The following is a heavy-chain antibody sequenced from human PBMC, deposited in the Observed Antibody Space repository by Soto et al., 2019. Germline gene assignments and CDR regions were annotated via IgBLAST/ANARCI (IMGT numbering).Heavy chain of an antibody. V-gene: IGHV3-66*01. J-gene: IGHJ4*02. CDR3: ARGSNHFDY. CDR1: GFAVSSNF. CDR2: IYSGGST. D-gene: IGHD4-4*01. Sequence: GGSLRLSCAASGFAVSSNFMSWVRQAPGKGLEWVSVIYSGGSTYYADSVKGRFTISRDNAKNTLYLQMNSLRAEDTAVHYCARGSNHFDYWGQGTLVTVSS.